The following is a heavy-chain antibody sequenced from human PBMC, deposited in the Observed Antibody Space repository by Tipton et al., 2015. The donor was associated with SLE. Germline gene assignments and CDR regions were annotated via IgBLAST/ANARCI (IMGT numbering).Heavy chain of an antibody. J-gene: IGHJ4*02. CDR3: VRGTPGDY. CDR2: INSDGINT. Sequence: GSLRLSCAASGFNFKNYWMHWVRQAPGRGLVWVSRINSDGINTAYAHSVKGRFTVSRDNAKNTLYLQMNSLKAEDTAVYYCVRGTPGDYWGQGTLVTVSS. V-gene: IGHV3-74*01. CDR1: GFNFKNYW. D-gene: IGHD1-14*01.